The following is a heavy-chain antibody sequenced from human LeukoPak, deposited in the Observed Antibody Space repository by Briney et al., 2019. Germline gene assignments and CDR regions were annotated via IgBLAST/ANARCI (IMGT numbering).Heavy chain of an antibody. V-gene: IGHV3-23*01. CDR1: GFTFSSYA. D-gene: IGHD3-3*01. CDR3: AKGQRPFDFFDY. CDR2: ISGSGGST. J-gene: IGHJ4*02. Sequence: GGSLRLSCAASGFTFSSYAMIWVRQAPGKGLEWVSAISGSGGSTYYADSVKGRFTISRDNSKNTLYLQMNSLRAENTAVYYCAKGQRPFDFFDYWGQGTLVTVSS.